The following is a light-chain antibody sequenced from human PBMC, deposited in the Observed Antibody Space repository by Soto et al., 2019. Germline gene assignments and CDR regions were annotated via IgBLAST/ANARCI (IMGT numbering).Light chain of an antibody. V-gene: IGLV2-14*03. CDR3: TSYRCTSTLGV. J-gene: IGLJ1*01. Sequence: QSVLTQPASVSGSPGQSITIPCTGTSSDVGGYNFVSWYQQHPGKAPQLMIYDVYYRPSGVSHRFSGSKSGNTASLTISGLQAEDEADYYCTSYRCTSTLGVFGTGTKLTVL. CDR1: SSDVGGYNF. CDR2: DVY.